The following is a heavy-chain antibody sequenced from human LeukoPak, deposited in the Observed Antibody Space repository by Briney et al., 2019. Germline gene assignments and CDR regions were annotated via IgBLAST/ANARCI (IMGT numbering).Heavy chain of an antibody. J-gene: IGHJ6*03. CDR2: ISYDGSNK. D-gene: IGHD2-2*01. CDR1: GFTFSSYA. CDR3: ARDNRVVPAAIFPTPYYYYYMGV. V-gene: IGHV3-30-3*01. Sequence: GGSLRLSCAASGFTFSSYAMHWVRQAPGKGLEWVAVISYDGSNKYYADSVKGRFTISRDNSKNTLYLQMNSLRAEDTAVYYCARDNRVVPAAIFPTPYYYYYMGVWGKGTTVTVSS.